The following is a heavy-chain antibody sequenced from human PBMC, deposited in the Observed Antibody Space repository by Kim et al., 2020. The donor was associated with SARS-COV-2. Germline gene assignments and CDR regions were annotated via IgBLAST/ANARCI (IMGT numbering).Heavy chain of an antibody. V-gene: IGHV4-34*01. Sequence: SETLSLTCAVYGGSFSDSYYNWIRQPPGKGLEWIGEIHQSGSTKYNPSLKSRVTISLDTSKNQFSLKLSSVTAADTSLYYCVRGTRAPPLQYWGQGALAT. J-gene: IGHJ4*02. CDR1: GGSFSDSY. CDR2: IHQSGST. CDR3: VRGTRAPPLQY.